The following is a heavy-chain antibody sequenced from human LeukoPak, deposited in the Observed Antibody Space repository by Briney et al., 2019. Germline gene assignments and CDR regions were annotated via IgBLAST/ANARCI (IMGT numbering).Heavy chain of an antibody. CDR1: GFTFSSYA. J-gene: IGHJ4*02. CDR2: ISYDGSNK. Sequence: GGSLRLSCAASGFTFSSYAMHWVRQAPGKGLEWVAVISYDGSNKYYADSVKGRFTIYRDNSKNTLYLQMNSLRAEDTAVYYCARDHRGVRDYFDYWGQGTLVTVSP. D-gene: IGHD3-10*01. CDR3: ARDHRGVRDYFDY. V-gene: IGHV3-30-3*01.